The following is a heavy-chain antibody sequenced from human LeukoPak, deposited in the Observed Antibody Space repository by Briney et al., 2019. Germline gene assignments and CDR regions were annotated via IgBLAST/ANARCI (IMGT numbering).Heavy chain of an antibody. J-gene: IGHJ4*02. CDR2: INHSGST. V-gene: IGHV4-39*07. CDR1: GGSVGSGTFY. CDR3: TGEGIWFGGTLGPVDY. D-gene: IGHD3-10*01. Sequence: PSETLSLTCTVSGGSVGSGTFYWSWIRQPPGKGLEWIGEINHSGSTNYNPSLKSRVTISVDTSKNQFSLKLSSVTAADTAVYYCTGEGIWFGGTLGPVDYWGQGTLVTVSS.